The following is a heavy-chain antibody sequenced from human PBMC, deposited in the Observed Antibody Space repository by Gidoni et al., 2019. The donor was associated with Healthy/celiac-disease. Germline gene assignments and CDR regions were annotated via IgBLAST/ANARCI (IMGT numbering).Heavy chain of an antibody. V-gene: IGHV1-46*01. CDR3: ARAKSPQGPGPTNNWFDP. Sequence: QVQLVQSGAEVQKPGASVKVSCKASGYTFTRYYMHWVRQAPGQGLEWMGIINPSGGSTSYAQKFQGRVTMTRDTSTSTVYMELSSLRSEDTAVYYCARAKSPQGPGPTNNWFDPWGQGTLVTVSS. CDR2: INPSGGST. CDR1: GYTFTRYY. J-gene: IGHJ5*02.